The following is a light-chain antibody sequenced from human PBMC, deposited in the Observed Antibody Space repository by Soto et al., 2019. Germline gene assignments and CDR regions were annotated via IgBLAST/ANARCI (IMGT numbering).Light chain of an antibody. CDR3: QQYDNLPPIT. Sequence: DIQMTQSPSSLSASVGDRVTITCQASQDISNYLNWYQQKPGKAPKLLIYDASNLETGVPSRFSGSGSGTDFTFTISSLQPEAIATYYCQQYDNLPPITVGKGTRLEIK. CDR2: DAS. J-gene: IGKJ5*01. CDR1: QDISNY. V-gene: IGKV1-33*01.